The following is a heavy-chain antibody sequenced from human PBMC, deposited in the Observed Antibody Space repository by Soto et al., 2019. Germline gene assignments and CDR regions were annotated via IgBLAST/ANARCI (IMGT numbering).Heavy chain of an antibody. V-gene: IGHV3-9*01. CDR3: AKSGPGLRFLEWLPSHFDY. Sequence: PGGSLRLSCAASGFTFDDYAMHWVRQAPGKGLEWVSGISWNSGSIGYADSVKGRFTISRDNAKDSLYLQMNSLRAEDTALYYCAKSGPGLRFLEWLPSHFDYWGQGTLVTVSS. CDR2: ISWNSGSI. J-gene: IGHJ4*02. D-gene: IGHD3-3*01. CDR1: GFTFDDYA.